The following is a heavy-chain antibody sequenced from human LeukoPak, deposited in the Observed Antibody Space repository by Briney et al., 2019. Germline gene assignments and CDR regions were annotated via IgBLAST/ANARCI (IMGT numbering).Heavy chain of an antibody. CDR1: GFTFSSYS. CDR3: ARGTYYDFWSGYYEGVSYGMDV. J-gene: IGHJ6*02. CDR2: ISSSYI. Sequence: PGGSLRLSCAASGFTFSSYSMNWVRQAPGKGLEWVSSISSSYIYYADSVKGRFTISRDNAKNSLYLQMNSLRAEDTAVYYCARGTYYDFWSGYYEGVSYGMDVWGQGTTVTVSS. V-gene: IGHV3-21*01. D-gene: IGHD3-3*01.